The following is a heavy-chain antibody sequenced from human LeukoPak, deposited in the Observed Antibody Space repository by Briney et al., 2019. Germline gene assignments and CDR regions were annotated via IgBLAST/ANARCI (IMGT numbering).Heavy chain of an antibody. J-gene: IGHJ4*02. V-gene: IGHV3-9*01. CDR2: ISWNSGSI. D-gene: IGHD1-26*01. CDR3: AKDRRGLSIVGATSFDY. CDR1: GFTFSSYW. Sequence: GGSLRLSCAASGFTFSSYWMHWVRQAPGKGLEWVSGISWNSGSIGYADSVKGRFTISRDNAKNSLYLQMNSLRAEDTAVYYCAKDRRGLSIVGATSFDYWGQGTLVTVSS.